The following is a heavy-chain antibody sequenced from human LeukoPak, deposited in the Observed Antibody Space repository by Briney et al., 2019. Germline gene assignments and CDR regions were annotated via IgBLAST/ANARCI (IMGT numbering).Heavy chain of an antibody. J-gene: IGHJ6*02. CDR1: GFTFSTYN. CDR2: MSTSSSYI. Sequence: GGSLRLSCAASGFTFSTYNIDWVRQAPGKGLEWVSSMSTSSSYIYYADSVKGRFTISRDNAKNSLYLQMNSLRAEDTAVYYCAREAGIAAAGSYYYYGMDVWGQGTTVTVSS. CDR3: AREAGIAAAGSYYYYGMDV. V-gene: IGHV3-21*01. D-gene: IGHD6-13*01.